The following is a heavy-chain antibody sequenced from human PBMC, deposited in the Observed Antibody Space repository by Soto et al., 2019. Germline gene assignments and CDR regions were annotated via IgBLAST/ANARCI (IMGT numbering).Heavy chain of an antibody. Sequence: QVQLVQSGAEVRKPGASVKVSCKASGHTLASYDINWVRQATGQGLERMGWMTPDSGDTGYAQKFQGRVTMTWDTSITTAYMELSSLRSDDTAVYYCARDPFYGWFDSWGQGTLVTVSS. D-gene: IGHD3-16*01. CDR1: GHTLASYD. J-gene: IGHJ5*01. CDR3: ARDPFYGWFDS. CDR2: MTPDSGDT. V-gene: IGHV1-8*01.